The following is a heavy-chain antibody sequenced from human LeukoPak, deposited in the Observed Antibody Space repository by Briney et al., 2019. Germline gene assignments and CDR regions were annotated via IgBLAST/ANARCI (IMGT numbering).Heavy chain of an antibody. CDR2: ISDKGVST. J-gene: IGHJ4*02. D-gene: IGHD2-15*01. V-gene: IGHV3-64D*06. Sequence: GGSLRLSCSGSGFSFSSYAMHWVRQAPGKGLQYVSVISDKGVSTSYADSVKGRFTITRDNSKNTVYLQMSSLRAEDTAVYYCAKAHIVVVVAATGFDYWGQGTLVTVSS. CDR1: GFSFSSYA. CDR3: AKAHIVVVVAATGFDY.